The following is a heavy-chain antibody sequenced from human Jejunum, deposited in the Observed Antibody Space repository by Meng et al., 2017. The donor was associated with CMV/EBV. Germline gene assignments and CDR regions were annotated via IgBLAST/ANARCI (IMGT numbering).Heavy chain of an antibody. J-gene: IGHJ2*01. CDR1: GGSISSYY. CDR3: ARDTSGSGNWYFAL. D-gene: IGHD3-10*01. V-gene: IGHV4-59*01. Sequence: VSGGSISSYYWSWVRQPPGKGLEWIGYVYYSGSTNYNPSLKSRVTISVDTSKNQFSLRLRSVTAADTAVYYCARDTSGSGNWYFALWGRGTLVTVSS. CDR2: VYYSGST.